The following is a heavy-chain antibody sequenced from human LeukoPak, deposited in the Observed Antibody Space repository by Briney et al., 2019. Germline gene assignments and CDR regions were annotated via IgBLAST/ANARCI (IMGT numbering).Heavy chain of an antibody. V-gene: IGHV3-53*01. CDR3: ARDAYYYDSSGYTEDY. CDR2: IYSGGST. CDR1: GFTVSSNY. D-gene: IGHD3-22*01. J-gene: IGHJ4*02. Sequence: SGGSLRLSCAASGFTVSSNYMSWVRQAPGKGLEWVSVIYSGGSTYYADSVKGRFTISRDNSKNTLYLQMNSLRAEDTAVYYCARDAYYYDSSGYTEDYWGQGTLVTVSS.